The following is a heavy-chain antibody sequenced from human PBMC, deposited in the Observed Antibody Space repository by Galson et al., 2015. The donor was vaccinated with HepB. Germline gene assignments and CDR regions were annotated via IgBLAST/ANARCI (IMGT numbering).Heavy chain of an antibody. CDR2: IYYSGST. J-gene: IGHJ2*01. CDR1: GGSISSYY. V-gene: IGHV4-59*08. CDR3: ARSFRGPNWYFDL. D-gene: IGHD5-12*01. Sequence: SETLSLTCTVSGGSISSYYWSWFRQPPGKGLEWIGYIYYSGSTNYNPSLKSRVTISVDTSKNQFSLKLSSVTAANTAVYYCARSFRGPNWYFDLWGRGTPVTVSS.